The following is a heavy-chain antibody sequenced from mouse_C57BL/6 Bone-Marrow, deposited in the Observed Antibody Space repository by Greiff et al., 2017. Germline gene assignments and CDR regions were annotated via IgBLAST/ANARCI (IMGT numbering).Heavy chain of an antibody. D-gene: IGHD1-1*01. J-gene: IGHJ3*01. Sequence: EVKLLESGAELVKPGASVKLSCTASGFNIKDYYMHWVKQRTEQGLEWIGRIDPEDGETKYAPKFQGKATLTADTSSNTAYLQLSSLTSEDTAVYYCARSYYGSSYWFAYWGQGTLVTVSA. CDR2: IDPEDGET. V-gene: IGHV14-2*01. CDR1: GFNIKDYY. CDR3: ARSYYGSSYWFAY.